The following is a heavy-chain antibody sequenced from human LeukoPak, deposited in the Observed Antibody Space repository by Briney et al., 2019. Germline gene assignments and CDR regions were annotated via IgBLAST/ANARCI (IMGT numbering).Heavy chain of an antibody. V-gene: IGHV3-9*01. CDR1: GFTFDDYA. J-gene: IGHJ4*02. D-gene: IGHD6-13*01. CDR2: ISWNSGSI. CDR3: AKGSRSSRGSFDY. Sequence: GGSLRLSCAASGFTFDDYAMHWVRQAPGKGLEWVSGISWNSGSIGYADSVKGRFNISRDNAKNSLYLQMNSLRAEDTALYYCAKGSRSSRGSFDYWGQGTLVTVSS.